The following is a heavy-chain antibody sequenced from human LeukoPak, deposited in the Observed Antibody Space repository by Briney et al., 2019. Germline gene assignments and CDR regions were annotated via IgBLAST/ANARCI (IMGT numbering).Heavy chain of an antibody. V-gene: IGHV1-2*02. CDR2: INPDSGGT. CDR3: ARDQTVTTYWEN. D-gene: IGHD4-17*01. CDR1: GYTFTGYY. J-gene: IGHJ4*02. Sequence: GASVKVSCKASGYTFTGYYMHWVRQAPGQGLEWMGWINPDSGGTNYAQKFQGRVTMTRDTSISTAYMELSSLRSDDTAVYYCARDQTVTTYWENWGQGTLVTVSS.